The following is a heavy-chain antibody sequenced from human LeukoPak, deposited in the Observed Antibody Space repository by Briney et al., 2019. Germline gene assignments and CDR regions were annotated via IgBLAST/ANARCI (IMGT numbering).Heavy chain of an antibody. CDR2: IYYSGST. D-gene: IGHD3-22*01. Sequence: PSETLSLTCTVSGGSISSGGYYWSWIRQPPGKGLEWIGYIYYSGSTNYNPSLKSRVTISVDTSKNQFSLKLSSVTAADTAVYYCERGNYYDSSGFDYWGQGTLVTVSS. CDR1: GGSISSGGYY. V-gene: IGHV4-61*08. CDR3: ERGNYYDSSGFDY. J-gene: IGHJ4*02.